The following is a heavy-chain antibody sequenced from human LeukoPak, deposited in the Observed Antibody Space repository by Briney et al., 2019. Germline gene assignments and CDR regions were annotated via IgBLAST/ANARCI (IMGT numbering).Heavy chain of an antibody. CDR3: AKDAELGYCSSTSCYDAFDI. D-gene: IGHD2-2*01. CDR1: GFTFSSYW. CDR2: ISGSGGST. V-gene: IGHV3-23*01. J-gene: IGHJ3*02. Sequence: GGSLRLSCAASGFTFSSYWMSWVRQAPGKGLEWVSAISGSGGSTYYADSVKGRFTISRDNSKNTLYLQMNSLRAEDTAVYYCAKDAELGYCSSTSCYDAFDIWGQGTMVTVSS.